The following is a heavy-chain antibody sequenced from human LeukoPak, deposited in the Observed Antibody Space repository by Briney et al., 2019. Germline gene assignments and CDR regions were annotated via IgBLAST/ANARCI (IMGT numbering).Heavy chain of an antibody. CDR2: IYYSGST. Sequence: SETLSLTCNVSGGFFSSGGYYWSWIRRHPGKGLEWIVYIYYSGSTYYNPSLKSRVTISVDTSKNQYSLELSSVTAADTAEYYSARAVYDSSGYYRDYWGQGTLVTVSS. CDR1: GGFFSSGGYY. J-gene: IGHJ4*02. V-gene: IGHV4-31*03. CDR3: ARAVYDSSGYYRDY. D-gene: IGHD3-22*01.